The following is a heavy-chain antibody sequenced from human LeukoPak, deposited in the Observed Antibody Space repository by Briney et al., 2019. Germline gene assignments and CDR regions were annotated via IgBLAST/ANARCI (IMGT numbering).Heavy chain of an antibody. Sequence: PGGSLRLSCEASGFTFSRYGMHWVRQAPGKGLEWVAVISFDGTDKPSAGSVEGRFTISRDNSRNTLYLQMNSLRADDTAVYYCARDVFTTYDTGGGYFDYWGQGTLVTVSS. CDR3: ARDVFTTYDTGGGYFDY. D-gene: IGHD3-22*01. CDR2: ISFDGTDK. V-gene: IGHV3-30*03. J-gene: IGHJ4*02. CDR1: GFTFSRYG.